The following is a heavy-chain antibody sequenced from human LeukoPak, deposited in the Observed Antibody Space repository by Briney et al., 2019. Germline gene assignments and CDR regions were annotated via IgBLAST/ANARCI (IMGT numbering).Heavy chain of an antibody. D-gene: IGHD6-13*01. CDR3: ARWYSSSWYFSAFDI. CDR1: SGSISSYY. Sequence: PSETLSLTCTVSSGSISSYYWSWIRQPPGKGLEWIGYIYYSGSTNYNPSLKSRVTISVDTSKNQFSLKLSSVTAADTAVYYCARWYSSSWYFSAFDIWGQGTMVTVSS. J-gene: IGHJ3*02. V-gene: IGHV4-59*08. CDR2: IYYSGST.